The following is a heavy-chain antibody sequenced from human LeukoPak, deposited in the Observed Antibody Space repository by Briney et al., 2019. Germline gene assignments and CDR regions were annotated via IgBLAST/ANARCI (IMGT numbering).Heavy chain of an antibody. J-gene: IGHJ3*02. CDR3: ARVSVTQFLTPDAFDI. CDR2: ISAYNGNT. Sequence: ASVKVSCKASGYTFTSYGISWVRQAPGQGLEWMGWISAYNGNTNYAQKLQGRVTMTTDTSTSTAYMELRSLRSGDTAVYYCARVSVTQFLTPDAFDIWGQGTMVTVSS. D-gene: IGHD1-14*01. CDR1: GYTFTSYG. V-gene: IGHV1-18*01.